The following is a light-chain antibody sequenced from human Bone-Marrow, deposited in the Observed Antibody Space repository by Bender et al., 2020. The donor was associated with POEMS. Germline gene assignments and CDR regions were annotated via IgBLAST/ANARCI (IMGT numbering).Light chain of an antibody. CDR2: EDN. J-gene: IGLJ3*02. CDR3: QMGHFSHDWV. V-gene: IGLV3-1*01. Sequence: SYELTQPPSVSVSPGQTAAITCSGDKLGEKYASWYQLKPGQSPVLVIYEDNKMPSGIPERFSGSNSGNIATLTISGTQVLDEADYYCQMGHFSHDWVFGGGTKLTVL. CDR1: KLGEKY.